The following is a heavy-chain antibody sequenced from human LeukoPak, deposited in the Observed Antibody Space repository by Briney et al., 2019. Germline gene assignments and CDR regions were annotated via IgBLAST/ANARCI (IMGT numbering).Heavy chain of an antibody. D-gene: IGHD4-17*01. CDR3: ARETYGYGDSDYFDY. V-gene: IGHV3-66*01. Sequence: PGGSLRLSCATSGFTFSSSTFGSYTMNWVRQAPGKGLEWVSLIYSGGSTYYADSVKGRFTISRDNSKNTLYLQLNSLRAEDTAVYYCARETYGYGDSDYFDYWGQGTLVTVSS. CDR1: GFTFSSST. CDR2: IYSGGST. J-gene: IGHJ4*02.